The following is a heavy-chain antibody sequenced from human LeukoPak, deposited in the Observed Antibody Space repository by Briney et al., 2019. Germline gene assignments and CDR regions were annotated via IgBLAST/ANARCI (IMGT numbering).Heavy chain of an antibody. V-gene: IGHV3-23*01. J-gene: IGHJ4*02. CDR2: LRGSGGGT. D-gene: IGHD3-10*01. Sequence: TGGSLRLSCAVSGITLSNYGMSWVRQAPGKGLEWVAGLRGSGGGTNYADSVKGRFTISRDNAKNTLYLQMNSLRAEDTAVYFCAKRGVVIRVILVGFHKEAYYFDSWGQGALVTVSS. CDR1: GITLSNYG. CDR3: AKRGVVIRVILVGFHKEAYYFDS.